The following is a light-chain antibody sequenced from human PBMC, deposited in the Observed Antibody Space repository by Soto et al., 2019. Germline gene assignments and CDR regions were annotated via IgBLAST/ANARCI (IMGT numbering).Light chain of an antibody. CDR1: SSNIGSNT. CDR2: SNN. J-gene: IGLJ2*01. Sequence: QSVLTQPPSASGTPGQRVTISCSRSSSNIGSNTVNWYQQLPGTAPKLLIYSNNQRPSGVPDRFSGSKSGTSASLAISGLQSEDEVDYYCAAWGDSLNGPVFGGGTKLTVL. V-gene: IGLV1-44*01. CDR3: AAWGDSLNGPV.